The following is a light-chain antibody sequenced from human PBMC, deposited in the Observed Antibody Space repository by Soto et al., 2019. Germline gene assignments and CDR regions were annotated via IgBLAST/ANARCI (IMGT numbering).Light chain of an antibody. Sequence: EIVLTQSPGTLSLSPGEGATLSCRASQSVSTTYLAWYQQKPGQAPRLLIYSTSHRATGISDRFSGSGFGSDFTLTISRLEPEDFAVYYCQQYGSSPQTFGQGTKVEIK. V-gene: IGKV3-20*01. J-gene: IGKJ1*01. CDR3: QQYGSSPQT. CDR2: STS. CDR1: QSVSTTY.